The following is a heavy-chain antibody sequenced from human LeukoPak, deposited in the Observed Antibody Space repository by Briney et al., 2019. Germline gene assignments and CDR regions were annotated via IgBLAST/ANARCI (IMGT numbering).Heavy chain of an antibody. CDR2: INPNSGDT. CDR1: GYTFTGYY. CDR3: ARGGGSAAGVFDY. Sequence: ASVKISCKASGYTFTGYYLHWVRQAPGQGLEWMGWINPNSGDTNYAQKFQGRVTMTRDTSISTAYMELRRLRSDDTAVYYCARGGGSAAGVFDYWGQGTLVSVSS. V-gene: IGHV1-2*02. D-gene: IGHD6-13*01. J-gene: IGHJ4*02.